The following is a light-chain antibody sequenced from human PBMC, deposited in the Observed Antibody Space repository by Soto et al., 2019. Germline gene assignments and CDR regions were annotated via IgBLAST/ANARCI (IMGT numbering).Light chain of an antibody. CDR3: ETWDSSLGV. CDR2: LEGGGKY. Sequence: QLVLTQSSSASTSLGSSVKLTCTLSSGHSHYIIAWHQQQPGKAPRYLMKLEGGGKYSKGSGVPDRFSGSSSGADRYLTISNLQFEDEADYYCETWDSSLGVFGGGTKLTVL. J-gene: IGLJ3*02. CDR1: SGHSHYI. V-gene: IGLV4-60*02.